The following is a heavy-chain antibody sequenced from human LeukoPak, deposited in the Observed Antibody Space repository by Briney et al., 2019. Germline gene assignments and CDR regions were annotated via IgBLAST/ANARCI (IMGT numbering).Heavy chain of an antibody. CDR3: ARGSNGGAWYFDL. CDR2: IWYDGSNK. CDR1: GFTFSNYG. D-gene: IGHD4-23*01. V-gene: IGHV3-33*01. J-gene: IGHJ2*01. Sequence: GRSLRLSCAASGFTFSNYGMHWVRQAPGKGLEWVAIIWYDGSNKDYADSVKGRFTISRDNAKNSLYLQISSLRAEDTAVYYCARGSNGGAWYFDLRGRGTLVTVSS.